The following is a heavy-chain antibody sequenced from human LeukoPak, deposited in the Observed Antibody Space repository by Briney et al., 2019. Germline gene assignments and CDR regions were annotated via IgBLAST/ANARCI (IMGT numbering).Heavy chain of an antibody. V-gene: IGHV3-23*01. CDR2: ISGSGGST. CDR3: AKQWLIRGGYFDY. J-gene: IGHJ4*02. CDR1: GITFSSYA. Sequence: GESLRLSCAASGITFSSYAMSWVRQAPGKGLDWVSTISGSGGSTYYAGSVKGRFTTSRDNSKNTLYLQMNSLRAEDTAVYYCAKQWLIRGGYFDYRGQGTLVTVSS. D-gene: IGHD6-19*01.